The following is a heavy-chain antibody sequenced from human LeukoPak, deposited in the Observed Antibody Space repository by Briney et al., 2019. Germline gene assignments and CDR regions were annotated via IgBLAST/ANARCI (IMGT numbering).Heavy chain of an antibody. V-gene: IGHV1-69*06. J-gene: IGHJ4*02. CDR2: IIPIFGTA. Sequence: GSSVKVSCKASGGTFSSYAISWVRQAPGQGLEWMGRIIPIFGTANYAQKFQGRVTMTEDTSTDTAYMELSSLRSEDTAVYYCATDPIMNRGVNFDYWGQGTLVTVSS. CDR3: ATDPIMNRGVNFDY. D-gene: IGHD3-10*01. CDR1: GGTFSSYA.